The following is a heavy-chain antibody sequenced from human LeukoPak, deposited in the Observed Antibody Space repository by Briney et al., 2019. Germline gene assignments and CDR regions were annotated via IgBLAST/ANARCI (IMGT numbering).Heavy chain of an antibody. CDR1: GFTFSSYG. Sequence: GGSLRLSCAASGFTFSSYGMNWVRQAPGKGLEWVSSISSSSSYIYYADSVKGRFTISRDNAKNSLYLQMNSLRAEDTAVYYCAALGPDIVVVPAAPIYYWGQGTLVTVSS. J-gene: IGHJ4*02. D-gene: IGHD2-2*01. V-gene: IGHV3-21*01. CDR3: AALGPDIVVVPAAPIYY. CDR2: ISSSSSYI.